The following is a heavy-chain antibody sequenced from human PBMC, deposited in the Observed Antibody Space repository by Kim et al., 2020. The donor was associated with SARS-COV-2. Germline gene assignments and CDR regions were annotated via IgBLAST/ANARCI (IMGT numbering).Heavy chain of an antibody. D-gene: IGHD4-17*01. CDR1: GFTFDDYA. CDR3: AKDHDYGDYGNHWGGMDV. Sequence: GGSLRLSCAASGFTFDDYAMHWVRQAPGKGLEWVSGISWNSGSIGYADSVKGRFTISRDNAKNSLYLQMNSLRAEDTALYYCAKDHDYGDYGNHWGGMDVWGQGTTVTVSS. CDR2: ISWNSGSI. V-gene: IGHV3-9*01. J-gene: IGHJ6*02.